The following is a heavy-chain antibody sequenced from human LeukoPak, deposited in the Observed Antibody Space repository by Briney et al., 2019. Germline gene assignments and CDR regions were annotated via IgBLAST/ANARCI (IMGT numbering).Heavy chain of an antibody. V-gene: IGHV3-30*04. J-gene: IGHJ3*02. CDR2: VSYDGSNK. CDR1: GFTFSKFA. CDR3: AKGTDSSGVDAFDI. Sequence: GGSLRLSCAAAGFTFSKFAMHWVRQAPGKGLEWVAVVSYDGSNKYYADSVKGRFTISRDNSKNTLYLQMNSLRAEDTAVYYCAKGTDSSGVDAFDIWGQGTMVTVSS. D-gene: IGHD3-22*01.